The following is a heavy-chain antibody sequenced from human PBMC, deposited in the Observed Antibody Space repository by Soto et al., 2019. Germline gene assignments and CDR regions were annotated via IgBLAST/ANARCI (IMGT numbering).Heavy chain of an antibody. Sequence: QVQLVESGGGLVKPGGSLRLSCAASGFTFSDYYMSWTRQAPGKGLEWVSYISSSSSYTNYADSVKGRFTISRDNAKNSLYLQMNSLRAEDTAVYYCARYGVYGDYVDDYYYGMDVWGQGTTVTVSS. CDR3: ARYGVYGDYVDDYYYGMDV. D-gene: IGHD4-17*01. CDR2: ISSSSSYT. V-gene: IGHV3-11*06. J-gene: IGHJ6*02. CDR1: GFTFSDYY.